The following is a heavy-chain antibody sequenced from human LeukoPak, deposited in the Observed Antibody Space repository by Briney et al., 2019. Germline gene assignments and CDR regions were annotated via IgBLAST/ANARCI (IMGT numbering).Heavy chain of an antibody. CDR3: ARDLVSAVVVAAIDY. J-gene: IGHJ4*02. V-gene: IGHV3-11*01. CDR1: GFTFSDYY. D-gene: IGHD2-15*01. CDR2: ISSSGSTI. Sequence: GGSLRLSCAVSGFTFSDYYMSWIRQAPGKGLEWVSYISSSGSTIYYADSVKGRFTISRDNAKNSLYLQMNSLRAEDTAVYYCARDLVSAVVVAAIDYWGQGTLVTVSS.